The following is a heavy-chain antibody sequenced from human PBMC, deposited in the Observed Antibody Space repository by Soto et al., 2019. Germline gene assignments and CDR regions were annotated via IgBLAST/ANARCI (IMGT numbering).Heavy chain of an antibody. V-gene: IGHV4-4*02. Sequence: PSETLSLTCAVSSCSSNSDYWWSWVRQSPGKGLAWIGEVFHSGSTNYNPSLRSRVTISVDKSKNQFSLKLTSLTAADTAVYYCARGVTVFGVGGFDSWGQGTLVTVSS. CDR3: ARGVTVFGVGGFDS. J-gene: IGHJ4*02. D-gene: IGHD3-3*01. CDR2: VFHSGST. CDR1: SCSSNSDYW.